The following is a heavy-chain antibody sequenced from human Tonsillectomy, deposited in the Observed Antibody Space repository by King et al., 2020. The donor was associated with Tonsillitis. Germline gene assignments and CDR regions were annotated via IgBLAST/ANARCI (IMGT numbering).Heavy chain of an antibody. V-gene: IGHV4-34*01. CDR2: INHSGST. D-gene: IGHD3-3*01. Sequence: VQLQQWGAGLLKPSETLSLPCAVYGGSFSGYYWSWIRQPPGKGLEWIGEINHSGSTNYNPSLKSRVTISVDTSKNQFSLKLSSVTAAGTAVYYCARRTGGYDFWSGYGAFDIWGQGTMVTVSS. J-gene: IGHJ3*02. CDR3: ARRTGGYDFWSGYGAFDI. CDR1: GGSFSGYY.